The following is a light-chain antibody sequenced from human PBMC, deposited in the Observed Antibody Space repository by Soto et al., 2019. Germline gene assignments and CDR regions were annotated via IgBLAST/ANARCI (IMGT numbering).Light chain of an antibody. CDR2: DAS. CDR1: QSIGTL. V-gene: IGKV1-5*01. Sequence: ASQSIGTLLAWYQQKPGEAPKLLIYDASNLDRGVPATFSGSGSGTEFTLTINTLQPEDFATYYCHQYDGYSGTFGQGTKVDIK. J-gene: IGKJ1*01. CDR3: HQYDGYSGT.